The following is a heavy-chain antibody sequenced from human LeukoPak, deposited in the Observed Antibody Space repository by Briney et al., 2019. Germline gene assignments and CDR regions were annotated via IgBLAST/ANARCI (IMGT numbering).Heavy chain of an antibody. Sequence: ASVKVSCKASGYTFTSYAMHWVRQAPGQRLEWMGWINAGNGNTKYSQKFQGRVTITRDTSACTAYMELSSLRSEDTAVYYCARGYYDFWSGYSFFDYWGQGTLVTVSS. CDR2: INAGNGNT. CDR3: ARGYYDFWSGYSFFDY. J-gene: IGHJ4*02. D-gene: IGHD3-3*01. V-gene: IGHV1-3*01. CDR1: GYTFTSYA.